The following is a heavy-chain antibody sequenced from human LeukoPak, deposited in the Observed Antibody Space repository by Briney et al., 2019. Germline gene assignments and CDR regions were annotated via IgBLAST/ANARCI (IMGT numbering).Heavy chain of an antibody. CDR2: IYTSGST. CDR1: GGSIRSYY. CDR3: AGGPTVTTIPDCYYYYMDV. J-gene: IGHJ6*03. Sequence: PSETLSLTCTVSGGSIRSYYWSWIRQPAGKGLEWIGRIYTSGSTNYNPSLKSRVTMSVDTSKNQFSLKLSSVTAADTAVYYCAGGPTVTTIPDCYYYYMDVWGKGTTVTISS. V-gene: IGHV4-4*07. D-gene: IGHD4-17*01.